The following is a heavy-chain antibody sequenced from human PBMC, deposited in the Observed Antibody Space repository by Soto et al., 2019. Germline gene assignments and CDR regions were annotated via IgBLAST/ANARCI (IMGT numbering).Heavy chain of an antibody. CDR2: FYYTGST. Sequence: SGTLSLPCTVSGGSVIRGSYFWVGVHQPPGEGLEYIGLFYYTGSTYHNPSLQSRVTISVHKCKNRSSLESSSVTAADAAVYYDGRHRGCGGADCNLDSRDLGSLVTVTT. CDR3: GRHRGCGGADCNLDS. CDR1: GGSVIRGSYF. J-gene: IGHJ4*02. V-gene: IGHV4-39*01. D-gene: IGHD2-21*01.